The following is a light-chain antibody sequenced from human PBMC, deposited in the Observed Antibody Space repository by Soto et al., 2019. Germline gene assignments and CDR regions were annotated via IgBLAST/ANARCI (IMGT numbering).Light chain of an antibody. CDR2: EVN. J-gene: IGLJ1*01. V-gene: IGLV2-23*02. CDR3: CSYVGSSTSYV. CDR1: SGDVGNYNL. Sequence: QSVLTQPASVSGSPGQSITISCTGTSGDVGNYNLVSWYQQHPGKAPKLMIYEVNKWPSGVSNRFSGSKSGNTASLTISGLQAEDEADYYCCSYVGSSTSYVFGTGNKVTVL.